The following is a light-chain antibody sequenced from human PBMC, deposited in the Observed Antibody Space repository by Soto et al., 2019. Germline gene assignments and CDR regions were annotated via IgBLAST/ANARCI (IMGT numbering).Light chain of an antibody. CDR2: EAA. Sequence: QSALTQPASVSGSPGQSITISCTGTSSDIGGYNYVAWYQQYPDKAPKVMISEAANRPSGVSYRFSGSKSGNTASLTIFGLQAEDEADYYCSSYTSSRTLVLGGGTKLPGL. CDR1: SSDIGGYNY. CDR3: SSYTSSRTLV. V-gene: IGLV2-14*01. J-gene: IGLJ3*02.